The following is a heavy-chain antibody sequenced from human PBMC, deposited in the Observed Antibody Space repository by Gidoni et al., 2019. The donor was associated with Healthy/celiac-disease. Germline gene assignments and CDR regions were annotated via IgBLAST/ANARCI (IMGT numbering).Heavy chain of an antibody. Sequence: QVQLQQWGAGLLKPSATLSLTCAVYGGSFSGYYWTWIRQPPGKGLEWIGEINHSGSTNYNPSLKSRVTISVDTSKNQFSLKLSSVTAADTAVYYCARGDYDFWSGYYNHYYYGMDVWGQGTTVTVSS. V-gene: IGHV4-34*01. CDR1: GGSFSGYY. CDR3: ARGDYDFWSGYYNHYYYGMDV. D-gene: IGHD3-3*01. J-gene: IGHJ6*02. CDR2: INHSGST.